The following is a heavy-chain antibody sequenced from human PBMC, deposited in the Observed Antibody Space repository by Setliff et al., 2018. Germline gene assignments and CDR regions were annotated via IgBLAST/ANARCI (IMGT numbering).Heavy chain of an antibody. D-gene: IGHD1-1*01. CDR2: ISYDGSNK. V-gene: IGHV3-30*03. CDR1: GFTFSSYG. J-gene: IGHJ4*02. Sequence: GGSLRLSCAASGFTFSSYGMHWVRQAPGKGLEWVAVISYDGSNKPYADSVRGRFTISRDNAKNSVDLQMSSLRPEDTAIYFCVRGLSDRVNWFAFDYWGQGTLVTVSS. CDR3: VRGLSDRVNWFAFDY.